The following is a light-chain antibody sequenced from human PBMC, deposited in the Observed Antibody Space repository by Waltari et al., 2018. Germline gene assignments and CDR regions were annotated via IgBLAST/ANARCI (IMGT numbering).Light chain of an antibody. J-gene: IGKJ3*01. CDR3: QQYNSYSCG. CDR2: KAS. CDR1: QNIDTW. V-gene: IGKV1-5*03. Sequence: DIHLTQSPSTLSASVGDRVTITCRASQNIDTWLAWYQQKPGKAPKLLAYKASYLQSGVPSRFSGRGSGTEFTLTIDSLQPDDFATYHCQQYNSYSCGFGPGTTVDLK.